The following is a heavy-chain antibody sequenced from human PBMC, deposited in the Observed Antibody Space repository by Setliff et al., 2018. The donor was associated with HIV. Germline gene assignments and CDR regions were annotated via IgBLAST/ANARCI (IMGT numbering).Heavy chain of an antibody. V-gene: IGHV5-51*01. CDR3: ARGGSSGPLAY. CDR1: GYNFISYY. J-gene: IGHJ4*02. Sequence: PGESLKISCTVSGYNFISYYIAWVRQMPGKGLEWMGIIYPGDSDTTYSPSFQGQVTITADKSISTAFLQWTSLKASDTAMYFCARGGSSGPLAYWGQGTLVTVSS. D-gene: IGHD6-19*01. CDR2: IYPGDSDT.